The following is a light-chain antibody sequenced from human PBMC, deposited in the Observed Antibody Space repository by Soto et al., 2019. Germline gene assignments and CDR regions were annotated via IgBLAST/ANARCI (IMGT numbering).Light chain of an antibody. CDR2: GAS. CDR3: QQYNNWPRT. V-gene: IGKV3-15*01. J-gene: IGKJ2*01. Sequence: EIVMTQSPATLSVSPGERVTLSCRASQSVSSTLAWYQQKPGQAPRLLIYGASTRAADIPARFSGSGSGTEFTLTISSLESEDFAVYYCQQYNNWPRTFGQGTQLEIK. CDR1: QSVSST.